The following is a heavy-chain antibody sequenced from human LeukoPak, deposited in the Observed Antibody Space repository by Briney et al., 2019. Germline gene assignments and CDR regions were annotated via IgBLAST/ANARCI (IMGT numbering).Heavy chain of an antibody. V-gene: IGHV4-39*07. J-gene: IGHJ4*02. Sequence: SETLSLTCTVSGGSISSSSYYWGWIRQPPGKGLEWIGSIYYSGSTYYNPSLKSRVTISVDTSKNQFSLKLSSVTAADTAVYYCARRKSQGYYFDYWGQGTLVTVSS. CDR2: IYYSGST. CDR3: ARRKSQGYYFDY. CDR1: GGSISSSSYY.